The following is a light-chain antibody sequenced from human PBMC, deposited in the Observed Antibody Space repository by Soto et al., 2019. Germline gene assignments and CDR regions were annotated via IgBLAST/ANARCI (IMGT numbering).Light chain of an antibody. J-gene: IGKJ3*01. CDR2: AAS. CDR3: QQSYSTPPRFT. Sequence: DIQMTQSPSSLSASVGDRVSITCRASQSISTSLNWYQQKPGKAPKLLIYAASYLQSGVPSRFSGSGSGTDFTLTISSLQPEDFATYYCQQSYSTPPRFTFGPGTKVDV. V-gene: IGKV1-39*01. CDR1: QSISTS.